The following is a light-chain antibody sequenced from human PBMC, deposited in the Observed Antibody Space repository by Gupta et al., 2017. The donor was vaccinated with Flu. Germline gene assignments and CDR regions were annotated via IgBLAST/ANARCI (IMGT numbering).Light chain of an antibody. Sequence: VTPGEPASISGWSSQGRVHSSGYSYVYWYVQKPGQSPHLLIYLGSSRASGVPDRFSGSESGTDFTLNISRVEAEDAGIYYCRQGLQTPYTFGQGTKLEIK. CDR3: RQGLQTPYT. V-gene: IGKV2-28*01. CDR2: LGS. J-gene: IGKJ2*01. CDR1: QGRVHSSGYSY.